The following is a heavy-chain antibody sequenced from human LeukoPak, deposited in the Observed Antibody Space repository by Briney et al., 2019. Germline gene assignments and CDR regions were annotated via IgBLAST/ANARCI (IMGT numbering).Heavy chain of an antibody. D-gene: IGHD3-3*01. Sequence: PSETLSLTCTVSGYSISSGYYWGWIRQPPGKGLEWIGSIYYSGSTIYNPSLKSRVTILVDTSKNQFSLKLSSVTAADTAVYYCARLRTRVRFLEWLTPNRHFDYWGQGTLVTVSS. CDR3: ARLRTRVRFLEWLTPNRHFDY. V-gene: IGHV4-38-2*02. CDR2: IYYSGST. CDR1: GYSISSGYY. J-gene: IGHJ4*02.